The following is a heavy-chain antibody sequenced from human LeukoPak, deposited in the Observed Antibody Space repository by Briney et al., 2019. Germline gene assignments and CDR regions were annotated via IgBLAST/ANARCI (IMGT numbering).Heavy chain of an antibody. CDR3: AREHYDILTGYYSHGDLDY. V-gene: IGHV3-48*03. Sequence: QAGGSLRLSCAASGFTFSSYEMNWVRQAPGKGLEWVSYISSSGSTIYYADSVKGRFTISRDNAKNSLYLQMNSLRAEDTAVYYCAREHYDILTGYYSHGDLDYWGQGTLVTVSS. CDR1: GFTFSSYE. D-gene: IGHD3-9*01. CDR2: ISSSGSTI. J-gene: IGHJ4*02.